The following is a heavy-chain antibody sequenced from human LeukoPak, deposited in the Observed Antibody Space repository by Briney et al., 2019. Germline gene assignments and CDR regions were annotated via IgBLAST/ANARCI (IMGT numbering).Heavy chain of an antibody. CDR2: INPNSGGT. Sequence: ASVKVSCKASGYTFTGYYMHWVRQAPGQGLEWMGWINPNSGGTNYAQKFQGRVTMTRDTSTSTAYMELSRLRSDDTAVYYCAREGHLYDSSGYPTDAFDIWGQGTMVTASS. J-gene: IGHJ3*02. CDR1: GYTFTGYY. V-gene: IGHV1-2*02. D-gene: IGHD3-22*01. CDR3: AREGHLYDSSGYPTDAFDI.